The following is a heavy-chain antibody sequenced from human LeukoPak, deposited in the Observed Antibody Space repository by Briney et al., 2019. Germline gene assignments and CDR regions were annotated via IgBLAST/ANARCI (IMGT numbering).Heavy chain of an antibody. CDR2: IYYSGST. Sequence: PSETLSLTCAVSGGSNSSGGYSWSWIWQPPGKGLEWLWYIYYSGSTYYNPSLKRRVTISVDTSKHQFYLKQSSVTAADTAVYYCARYKSVDYYGSGSYYYPGAFDYWGQGPLVTVSS. D-gene: IGHD3-10*01. J-gene: IGHJ4*02. CDR1: GGSNSSGGYS. V-gene: IGHV4-30-4*07. CDR3: ARYKSVDYYGSGSYYYPGAFDY.